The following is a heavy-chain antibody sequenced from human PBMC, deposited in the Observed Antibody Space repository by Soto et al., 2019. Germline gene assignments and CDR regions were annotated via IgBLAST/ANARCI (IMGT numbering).Heavy chain of an antibody. CDR3: ARGALLVYASFDY. D-gene: IGHD2-8*01. CDR1: GGSFSGCY. Sequence: QVQINQWGAGLLKPAENLSLTCCVDGGSFSGCYCSWTRQAPGKGLEWIGEINHSGSTNYNPSLKSRLTISVDTSKNQFSLNLSSVTAADTAVYYCARGALLVYASFDYWGQGSLVTVSS. J-gene: IGHJ4*02. CDR2: INHSGST. V-gene: IGHV4-34*01.